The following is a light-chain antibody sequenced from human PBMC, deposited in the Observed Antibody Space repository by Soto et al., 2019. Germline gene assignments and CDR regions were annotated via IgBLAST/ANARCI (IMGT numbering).Light chain of an antibody. Sequence: DIQMTQSPFTLSASVGDRVAITCRASQSISIWLAWYQQKPGKAPKLLIYKASSLESGVPSRFSGSGSGTEFTLTISSLQPDDFATYYCQQYNNYSWTFGQGTKVEIK. J-gene: IGKJ1*01. V-gene: IGKV1-5*03. CDR3: QQYNNYSWT. CDR1: QSISIW. CDR2: KAS.